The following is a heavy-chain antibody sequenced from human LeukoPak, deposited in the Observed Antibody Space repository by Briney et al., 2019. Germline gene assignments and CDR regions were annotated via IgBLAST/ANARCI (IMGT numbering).Heavy chain of an antibody. CDR2: ISAYNGNT. CDR3: ARAPPRRTVVTPTDY. V-gene: IGHV1-18*01. CDR1: GYTFTSYG. D-gene: IGHD4-23*01. Sequence: ASVKVSCKASGYTFTSYGISWVRQAPGQGLEWMGWISAYNGNTNYAQKLQGRVTTTTDTSTSTAYMELRSLRSDDTAVYYCARAPPRRTVVTPTDYWGQGTLVTVSS. J-gene: IGHJ4*02.